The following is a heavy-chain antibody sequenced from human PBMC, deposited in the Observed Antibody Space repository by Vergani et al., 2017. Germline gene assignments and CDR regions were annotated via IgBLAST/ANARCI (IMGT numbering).Heavy chain of an antibody. D-gene: IGHD6-6*01. CDR2: ISGSGGST. CDR1: GFTFSSYA. CDR3: AKDEYSSSSYYFDY. V-gene: IGHV3-23*01. J-gene: IGHJ4*02. Sequence: EVQLLESGGGLVQPGGSLRLSCAASGFTFSSYAMGWVRQAPGKGLEWVSAISGSGGSTYYTDSVKGRFTISRDNSKNTLYLQMNSLRAEDTAVYYCAKDEYSSSSYYFDYWGQGTLVTVSS.